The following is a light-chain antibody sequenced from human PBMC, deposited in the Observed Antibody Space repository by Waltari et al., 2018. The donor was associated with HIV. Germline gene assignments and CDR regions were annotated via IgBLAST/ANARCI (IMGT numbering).Light chain of an antibody. CDR2: DNS. J-gene: IGLJ2*01. Sequence: QSVLTQPPSVPAAPGPKVSISCSGSSSNIGNHYVSWYQQFPGTAPKLLIYDNSKRPSGIPDRFSGSKSGTSATLGVTGLQTGDEADYYCGTWDSSLRAVVFGGGTKLTVL. V-gene: IGLV1-51*01. CDR1: SSNIGNHY. CDR3: GTWDSSLRAVV.